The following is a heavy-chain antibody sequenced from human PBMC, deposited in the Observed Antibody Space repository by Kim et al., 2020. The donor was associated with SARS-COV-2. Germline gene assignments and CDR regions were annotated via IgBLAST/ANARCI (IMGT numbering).Heavy chain of an antibody. V-gene: IGHV3-33*01. CDR1: GFIFSGLG. CDR2: IWYDGSKK. D-gene: IGHD6-13*01. CDR3: ARGGAAAHDY. J-gene: IGHJ4*02. Sequence: GGSLRLSCAASGFIFSGLGMHWVRQSPDKGLEWVAVIWYDGSKKYYADSVEGRFTISRDNSRNTVYLQMSSLRAEDTAVYYCARGGAAAHDYWGQGTLVTVSS.